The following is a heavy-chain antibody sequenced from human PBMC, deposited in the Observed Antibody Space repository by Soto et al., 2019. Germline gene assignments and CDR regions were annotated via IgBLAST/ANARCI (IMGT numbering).Heavy chain of an antibody. CDR1: GFTFSNAW. CDR2: IKSKTDGGTT. J-gene: IGHJ4*02. V-gene: IGHV3-15*01. Sequence: WGSLRLSCAASGFTFSNAWMSWVRQAPGKGLEWVGRIKSKTDGGTTDYAAPVKGRFTISRDDSKNTLYLQMNSLKTEDTAVYYCTTGYGDDPFDYWGQGTLVTVSS. D-gene: IGHD4-17*01. CDR3: TTGYGDDPFDY.